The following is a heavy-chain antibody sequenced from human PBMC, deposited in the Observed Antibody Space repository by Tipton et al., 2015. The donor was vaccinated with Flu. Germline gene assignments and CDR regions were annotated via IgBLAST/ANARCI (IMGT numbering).Heavy chain of an antibody. D-gene: IGHD1-20*01. J-gene: IGHJ4*02. CDR3: ARGGLTRALDF. CDR1: GGSISNYY. CDR2: IYSSGIT. V-gene: IGHV4-4*07. Sequence: TLSLTCTVSGGSISNYYWSWIRQPAGKGLEWIGRIYSSGITKYNPSLKSRVTMSVDTSKNQFSLSLSSVTAADTAVYYCARGGLTRALDFWGQGTLVTVSS.